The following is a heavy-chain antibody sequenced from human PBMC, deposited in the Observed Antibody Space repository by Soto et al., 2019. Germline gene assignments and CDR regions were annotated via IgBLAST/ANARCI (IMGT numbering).Heavy chain of an antibody. J-gene: IGHJ5*02. V-gene: IGHV4-39*02. CDR2: VYYSVST. Sequence: PSQTQPLTYTVSGGTISNISYRWGWVRQPPGKGLEWIGSVYYSVSTYYSPSLKSRVTISVDTSKNQLSLKLSSMTAADTAVYYCVRGSAPQAWGQGTLVTVS. CDR1: GGTISNISYR. CDR3: VRGSAPQA.